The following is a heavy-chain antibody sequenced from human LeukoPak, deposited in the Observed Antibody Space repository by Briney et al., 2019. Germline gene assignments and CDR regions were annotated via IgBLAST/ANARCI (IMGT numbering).Heavy chain of an antibody. V-gene: IGHV1-18*01. CDR2: ISAYNGNA. CDR3: ARDLGIWVLAAAGTIDY. Sequence: ASVKVSCKASGYTFTSYGISWVRQAPGQGLEWMGWISAYNGNANYAQKLQGRVTMTTDTSTSTAYMELRSLRSDDTAVYYCARDLGIWVLAAAGTIDYWGQGTLVTVSS. J-gene: IGHJ4*02. D-gene: IGHD6-13*01. CDR1: GYTFTSYG.